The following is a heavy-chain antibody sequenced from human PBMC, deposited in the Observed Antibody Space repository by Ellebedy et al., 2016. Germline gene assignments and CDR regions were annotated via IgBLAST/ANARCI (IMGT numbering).Heavy chain of an antibody. CDR3: AGDGVAANPGDAFNI. CDR1: GFTFNTYS. D-gene: IGHD1-26*01. Sequence: GGSLRLSCAASGFTFNTYSMNWLRQAPGKGLEWVSFINYDSTVTYYADSVKGRFTISRNNAENSLYLQMNSLRDEDTAVYYCAGDGVAANPGDAFNIWGQGTMVTVSS. J-gene: IGHJ3*02. CDR2: INYDSTVT. V-gene: IGHV3-48*02.